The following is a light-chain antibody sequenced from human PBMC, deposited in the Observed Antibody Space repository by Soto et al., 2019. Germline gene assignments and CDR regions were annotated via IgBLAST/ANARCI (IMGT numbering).Light chain of an antibody. CDR3: QHYNSYSEA. CDR1: QALSNY. CDR2: SAS. Sequence: DIQLTQYKSVLSASVGDTVTITCRASQALSNYLAWYQQKPGKAPDLLIYSASTLQSGVPSRFSGSGSGTEFTLTISSLQPDDFATYYCQHYNSYSEAFGQGTNVDI. V-gene: IGKV1-9*01. J-gene: IGKJ1*01.